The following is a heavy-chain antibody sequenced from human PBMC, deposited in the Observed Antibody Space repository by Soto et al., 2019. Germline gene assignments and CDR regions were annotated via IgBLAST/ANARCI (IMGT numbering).Heavy chain of an antibody. CDR3: ARHYYGSGSYYNDYYYYMDV. V-gene: IGHV4-59*08. CDR1: GGSISSYY. D-gene: IGHD3-10*01. CDR2: IYYSGST. J-gene: IGHJ6*03. Sequence: PSETLSLTCTVSGGSISSYYWSWIRQPPGKGLEWIGYIYYSGSTNYNPSLKSRVTISVDTSKNQFSLKLSSVTAADTAVYYCARHYYGSGSYYNDYYYYMDVCGKGTTVTVSS.